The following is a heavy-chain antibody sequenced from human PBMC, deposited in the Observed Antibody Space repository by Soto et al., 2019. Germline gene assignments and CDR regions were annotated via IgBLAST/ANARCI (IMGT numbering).Heavy chain of an antibody. CDR3: ARGVAI. Sequence: SDNLTLTITVSGNSINSGGYFWSWIRQHPGKGLEWIGSIYYSWSTYCNPSLRSRITISVDTSKNQFSLKLSSVTAADTAVYYCARGVAIWGQGTMVT. D-gene: IGHD2-15*01. CDR1: GNSINSGGYF. V-gene: IGHV4-31*03. J-gene: IGHJ3*02. CDR2: IYYSWST.